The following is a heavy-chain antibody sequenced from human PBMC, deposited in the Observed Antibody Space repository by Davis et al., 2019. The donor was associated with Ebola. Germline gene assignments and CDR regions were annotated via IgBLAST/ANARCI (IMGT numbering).Heavy chain of an antibody. V-gene: IGHV4-34*01. CDR3: ASVVVAASYYFDY. CDR1: GGSFSGYY. CDR2: INHSGST. D-gene: IGHD2-15*01. J-gene: IGHJ4*02. Sequence: PSETLSLTCAVYGGSFSGYYWSWIRQPPGKGLEWIGEINHSGSTNYNPSLKSRVTISVDTSKNQFSLKLSSVTAADTAVYYCASVVVAASYYFDYWGQGTLVTVSS.